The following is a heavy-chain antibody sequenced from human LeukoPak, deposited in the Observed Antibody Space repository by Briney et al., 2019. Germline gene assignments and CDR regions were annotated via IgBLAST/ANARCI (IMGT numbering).Heavy chain of an antibody. Sequence: GASVKVSCKASGYTFTGYYMHWVRQAPGQGLEWMGWINPNSGGTNYAQKFQGRVTMTRDTSISTAYMELSRLRSDDTAVYYCARTDIAVAGEPFDYWGQGTLVTVSS. CDR2: INPNSGGT. J-gene: IGHJ4*02. CDR3: ARTDIAVAGEPFDY. V-gene: IGHV1-2*02. CDR1: GYTFTGYY. D-gene: IGHD6-19*01.